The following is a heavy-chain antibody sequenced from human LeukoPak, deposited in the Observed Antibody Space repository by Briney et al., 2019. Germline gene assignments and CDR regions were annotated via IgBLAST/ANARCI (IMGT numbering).Heavy chain of an antibody. CDR2: IIPIFGTA. D-gene: IGHD3-9*01. CDR3: AYTGPLRYFVG. V-gene: IGHV1-69*06. Sequence: SVKVSCKASGGTFSSYAISWVRQAPGQGLEWMGGIIPIFGTANYAQKFQGRVTITADKSTSTAYMELSSLRSEDTAVYYCAYTGPLRYFVGWGQGTLVTVSS. J-gene: IGHJ4*02. CDR1: GGTFSSYA.